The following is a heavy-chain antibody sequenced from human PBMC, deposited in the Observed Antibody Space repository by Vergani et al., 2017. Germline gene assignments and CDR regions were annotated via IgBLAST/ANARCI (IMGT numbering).Heavy chain of an antibody. D-gene: IGHD3-10*01. J-gene: IGHJ6*02. CDR2: ISDGGETK. V-gene: IGHV3-11*04. Sequence: QVQLVASGGGLVRPGGSLRLSCAASGYIFSDYYMTWIRQTPGKGLEWLAHISDGGETKMYAESLKGRFTVSRDNTKSSLYLQMNSLRAEDTGVYYCARDRYYLGCGSYPYFYYYGLDFWGQGTAVTVSS. CDR1: GYIFSDYY. CDR3: ARDRYYLGCGSYPYFYYYGLDF.